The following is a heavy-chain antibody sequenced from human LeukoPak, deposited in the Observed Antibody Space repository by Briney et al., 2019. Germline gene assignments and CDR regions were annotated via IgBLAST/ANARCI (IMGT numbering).Heavy chain of an antibody. V-gene: IGHV4-34*01. CDR2: INHSGST. Sequence: SETLSLTCAVYGGSFSGYYWSWIRQPPGKGLEWIGEINHSGSTNYNPSLKSRVTISVDTSKNQFFLKLSSVTAADTAVYYCARGRGVELRYFDWFPSYYMDVWGKGTTVTVSS. CDR1: GGSFSGYY. J-gene: IGHJ6*03. CDR3: ARGRGVELRYFDWFPSYYMDV. D-gene: IGHD3-9*01.